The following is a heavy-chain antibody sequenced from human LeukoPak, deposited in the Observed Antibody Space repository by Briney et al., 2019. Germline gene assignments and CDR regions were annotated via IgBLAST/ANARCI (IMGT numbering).Heavy chain of an antibody. CDR3: ARDWQPGYSSGWYSG. CDR2: ISAYNGNT. V-gene: IGHV1-18*01. J-gene: IGHJ4*02. Sequence: ASVKVSCKASGYTFTSYGISWVRQAPGQGLEWMGWISAYNGNTNYAQKLQGRVTMTTDTSTSTAYMELRSLRSDDTAVYYCARDWQPGYSSGWYSGRGQGTLVTVSS. D-gene: IGHD6-19*01. CDR1: GYTFTSYG.